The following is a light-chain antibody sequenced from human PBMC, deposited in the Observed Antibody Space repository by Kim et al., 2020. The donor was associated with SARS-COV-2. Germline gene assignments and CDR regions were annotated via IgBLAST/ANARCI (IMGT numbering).Light chain of an antibody. CDR2: TTS. CDR3: QQTYRTPLT. CDR1: QSISNS. J-gene: IGKJ4*01. Sequence: ASVGDRLTITCRASQSISNSLNWYQQKPGKAPNLLIYTTSTLQSGVPSRFSGSGSGTDFTLTIDSLQPEDFATYYCQQTYRTPLTFGGGTKVDIK. V-gene: IGKV1-39*01.